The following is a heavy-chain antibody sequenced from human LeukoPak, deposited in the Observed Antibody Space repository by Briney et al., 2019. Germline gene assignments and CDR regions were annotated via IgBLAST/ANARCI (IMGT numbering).Heavy chain of an antibody. CDR3: ARARSSGSTLDY. D-gene: IGHD3-10*01. J-gene: IGHJ4*02. Sequence: GGSLRLSRAASGFTVSSDYMSWVRQAPGKGLEWVSVIYSGGSTYYADSVKGRFTISRDNSKNTLYLQMNSLRAEDTAVYYCARARSSGSTLDYWGQGTLVTVSS. V-gene: IGHV3-53*01. CDR1: GFTVSSDY. CDR2: IYSGGST.